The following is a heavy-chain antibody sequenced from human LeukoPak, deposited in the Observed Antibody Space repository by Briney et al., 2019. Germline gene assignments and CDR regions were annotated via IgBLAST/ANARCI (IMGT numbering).Heavy chain of an antibody. CDR1: GYTFTSYY. Sequence: ASVTVSCKASGYTFTSYYMHWVRQAPGQGLEWMGIINPSGGSTTYTQKFQGRITMTRDTSTSTVHMELSSLRSDDTAVYYCARVYDSSGYYEDYWGQGTLVTVSS. CDR2: INPSGGST. V-gene: IGHV1-46*01. CDR3: ARVYDSSGYYEDY. D-gene: IGHD3-22*01. J-gene: IGHJ4*02.